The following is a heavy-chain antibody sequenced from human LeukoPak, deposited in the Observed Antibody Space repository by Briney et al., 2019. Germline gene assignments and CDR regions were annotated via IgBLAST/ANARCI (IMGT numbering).Heavy chain of an antibody. CDR3: AGVPAAYYYYYSMDV. V-gene: IGHV1-2*02. Sequence: ASVKVSCKASGYTFTGYYMHWVRQAPGQGLEWMGWINPNSGGTNYAQKFQGRVTMTRDTSISTAYMELSRLRSDDTAVYYCAGVPAAYYYYYSMDVWGQGTTVTVSS. CDR2: INPNSGGT. CDR1: GYTFTGYY. J-gene: IGHJ6*02. D-gene: IGHD2-2*01.